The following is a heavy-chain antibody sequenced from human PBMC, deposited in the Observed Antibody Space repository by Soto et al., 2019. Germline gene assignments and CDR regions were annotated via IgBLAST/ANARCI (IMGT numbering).Heavy chain of an antibody. D-gene: IGHD3-10*01. V-gene: IGHV4-38-2*01. CDR1: GDSITSIYH. CDR3: ARTMVRGVIRWFDP. CDR2: IYHSGST. Sequence: SETLSLTCAVSGDSITSIYHWAWIRQPPGRGLEWVSSIYHSGSTYYNPSLKSRVTISVDTSKNQFSLKLSSVTAADTAVYYCARTMVRGVIRWFDPWGQGTLVTVSS. J-gene: IGHJ5*02.